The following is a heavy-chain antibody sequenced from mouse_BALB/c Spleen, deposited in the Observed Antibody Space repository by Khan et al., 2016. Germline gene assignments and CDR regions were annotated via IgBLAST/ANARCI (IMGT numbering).Heavy chain of an antibody. J-gene: IGHJ2*01. CDR2: VDPETGGT. CDR3: TRKGIFYGNYDCDY. Sequence: QVQLQQSGAELVRPGASVTLSCKASGYTFSDYEMHWVKQTPVHGLEWIGAVDPETGGTAYNQKFKGQATLTAGRSSSTAYMELRSLTSEDSAVYYCTRKGIFYGNYDCDYWGQGTTLTVSS. V-gene: IGHV1-15*01. CDR1: GYTFSDYE. D-gene: IGHD2-1*01.